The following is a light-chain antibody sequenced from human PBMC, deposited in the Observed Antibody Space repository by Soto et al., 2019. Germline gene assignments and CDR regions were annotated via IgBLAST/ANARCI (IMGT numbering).Light chain of an antibody. CDR2: EVS. J-gene: IGLJ1*01. Sequence: QSVLTQPPSVSGSPGQSVTISCTGTSTDFVGYNRVSWYQQPPGTAPKLMIYEVSKRPSGVPVRFSGSKSGNTASLTISGLQAADEADYYCSLYTSENAYVFGTGTKLTVL. V-gene: IGLV2-18*01. CDR1: STDFVGYNR. CDR3: SLYTSENAYV.